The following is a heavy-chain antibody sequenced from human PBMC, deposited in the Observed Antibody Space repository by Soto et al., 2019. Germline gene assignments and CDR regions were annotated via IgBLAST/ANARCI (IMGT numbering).Heavy chain of an antibody. CDR2: IYYSGST. D-gene: IGHD5-18*01. CDR3: ARHQGYSYGPQYYYFDY. Sequence: QLQLQESGPGLVKPSETLSLTCTVSGGSISSSSYYWGWIRQPPGKGLEWIGSIYYSGSTYYNPSLKSRVTISVDTSKHQFSLKLSSVTAADTAVYYCARHQGYSYGPQYYYFDYWGQGTLVTVSS. V-gene: IGHV4-39*01. CDR1: GGSISSSSYY. J-gene: IGHJ4*02.